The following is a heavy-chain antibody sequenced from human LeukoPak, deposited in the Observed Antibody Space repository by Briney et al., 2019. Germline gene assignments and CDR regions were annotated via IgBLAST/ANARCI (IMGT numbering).Heavy chain of an antibody. CDR1: GFTFTSSA. D-gene: IGHD3-22*01. J-gene: IGHJ3*02. CDR3: AAAAINYYDSSGYAFDI. Sequence: SVKVSCKASGFTFTSSAMQWVRQARGQRLEWIGWIVVVSGNTNYAQKFQERVTITRDMSTSTAYMELSSLRSEDTAVYYCAAAAINYYDSSGYAFDIWGQGTMVTVSS. CDR2: IVVVSGNT. V-gene: IGHV1-58*02.